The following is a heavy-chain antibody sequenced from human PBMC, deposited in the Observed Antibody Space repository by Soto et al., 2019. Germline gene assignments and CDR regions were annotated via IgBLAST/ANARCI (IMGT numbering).Heavy chain of an antibody. Sequence: HPGGSLRLSCAVSGFTFSSYGMHWVRQAPGKGLEWVAVISYDGSSKYYADSVKGRFTISRDNSKNTLYLQMNSLREEDTSLYYCVKSKVGISHFFDFPGQGTPVTVSS. J-gene: IGHJ4*02. CDR3: VKSKVGISHFFDF. V-gene: IGHV3-30*18. CDR1: GFTFSSYG. D-gene: IGHD1-26*01. CDR2: ISYDGSSK.